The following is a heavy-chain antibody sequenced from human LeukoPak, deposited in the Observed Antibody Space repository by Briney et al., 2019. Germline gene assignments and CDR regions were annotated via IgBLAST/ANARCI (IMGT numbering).Heavy chain of an antibody. Sequence: PSETLSLTCTVSSDSISDDYWSWIRQSPGKGLEYIGNIHFSGSTNYNPSLKSRVTISVDTSKNHFSLKLTSLTAADTAVYYCARTRRSGYDATYFYYYMDVWGQGTTVTVSS. J-gene: IGHJ6*03. CDR3: ARTRRSGYDATYFYYYMDV. CDR1: SDSISDDY. V-gene: IGHV4-59*01. CDR2: IHFSGST. D-gene: IGHD3-3*01.